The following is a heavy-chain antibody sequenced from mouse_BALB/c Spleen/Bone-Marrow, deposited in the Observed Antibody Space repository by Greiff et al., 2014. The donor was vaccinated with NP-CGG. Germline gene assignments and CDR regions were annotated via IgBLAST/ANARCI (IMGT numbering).Heavy chain of an antibody. D-gene: IGHD2-3*01. J-gene: IGHJ3*01. V-gene: IGHV4-1*02. CDR2: INPDSSTI. CDR3: ARLGYYGGFAY. Sequence: EVQVVESGGGLVQPGGSLKLSCAASGFDFSGFWMGWVRQAPGKGLEWIREINPDSSTINYTPSLKDRFIIPRDNAKNTLYLQMSKVRSEDTALCYCARLGYYGGFAYWGQGTLVTVSA. CDR1: GFDFSGFW.